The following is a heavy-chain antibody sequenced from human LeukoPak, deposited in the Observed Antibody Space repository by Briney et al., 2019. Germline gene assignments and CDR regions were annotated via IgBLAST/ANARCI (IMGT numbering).Heavy chain of an antibody. J-gene: IGHJ4*02. Sequence: SVKVSCKASGGTFISNVISWVRQAPGQGLEWMGRIIPILGTADYAQKFQGRVTITADKTTNTAYMELSSLRSEDTAVYYCANSGGSSWYVSLYYWGQGTLLTVSS. CDR2: IIPILGTA. D-gene: IGHD6-13*01. V-gene: IGHV1-69*04. CDR1: GGTFISNV. CDR3: ANSGGSSWYVSLYY.